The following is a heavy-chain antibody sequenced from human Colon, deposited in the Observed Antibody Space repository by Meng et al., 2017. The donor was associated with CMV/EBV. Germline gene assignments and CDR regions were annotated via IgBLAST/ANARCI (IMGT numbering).Heavy chain of an antibody. CDR3: ARELVATSIYYYYGMDV. CDR2: ISSSSSTI. D-gene: IGHD5-12*01. Sequence: GGSLRLSCAASGFTFSSYSMNWVRQAPGKGLEWVSYISSSSSTIYSADSVKGRFPISRDNAKHSLYLQMNSLSAKDTAVYYCARELVATSIYYYYGMDVWGQGTTVTVSS. CDR1: GFTFSSYS. V-gene: IGHV3-48*04. J-gene: IGHJ6*02.